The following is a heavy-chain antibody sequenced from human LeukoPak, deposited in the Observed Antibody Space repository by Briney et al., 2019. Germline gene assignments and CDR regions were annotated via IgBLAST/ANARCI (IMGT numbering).Heavy chain of an antibody. CDR1: GGSITSSDW. Sequence: SETLSLTCAVSGGSITSSDWWSWVRQPPGKGLEWIGYFYYSGSTNYNPSLKSRVTISVDTSKNQFSLKLSSVTAADTAVYYCAREEVGAFDYWGQGTLVTVSS. J-gene: IGHJ4*02. V-gene: IGHV4-4*02. CDR2: FYYSGST. CDR3: AREEVGAFDY. D-gene: IGHD1-26*01.